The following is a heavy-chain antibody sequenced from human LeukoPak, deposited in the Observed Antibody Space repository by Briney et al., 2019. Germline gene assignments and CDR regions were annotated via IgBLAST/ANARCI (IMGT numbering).Heavy chain of an antibody. CDR3: ARSGVRGVSFDY. CDR2: IYHSGST. V-gene: IGHV4-38-2*02. CDR1: GYSISSGYY. D-gene: IGHD3-10*01. Sequence: SETLSLTCTVSGYSISSGYYWGWIRQPPGKGLEWIGSIYHSGSTYYNPSLKSRVTISVDTSKNQFSLKLSSVTAADTAVYYCARSGVRGVSFDYWGQGTLVTVSS. J-gene: IGHJ4*02.